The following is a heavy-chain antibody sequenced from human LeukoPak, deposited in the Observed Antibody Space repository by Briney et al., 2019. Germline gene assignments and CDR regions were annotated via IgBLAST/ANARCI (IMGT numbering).Heavy chain of an antibody. CDR3: ALQIEGGSSSWPFDY. V-gene: IGHV1-69*04. D-gene: IGHD6-13*01. CDR2: IIPILGIA. Sequence: AAVKVSCKASGGTFSSYAISWVRQAPGQGLEWMGRIIPILGIANYAQKFQGRVTITADKSTSTAYMELSSLRSEDTAVYYCALQIEGGSSSWPFDYWGQGTLVTVSS. J-gene: IGHJ4*02. CDR1: GGTFSSYA.